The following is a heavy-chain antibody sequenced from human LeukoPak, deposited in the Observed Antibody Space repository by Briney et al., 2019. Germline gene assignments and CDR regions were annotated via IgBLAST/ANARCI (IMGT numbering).Heavy chain of an antibody. CDR2: ITSSGSAI. Sequence: GGSLRLSCAASGFTFSSYEMNWVRQAPGKGLEWVSYITSSGSAIYYADSVKGRFTIPRDDAKNSLYLQMSSLRAEDTAVYYCASEGYGGNSDAFDIWGQGTMVTVS. CDR1: GFTFSSYE. J-gene: IGHJ3*02. V-gene: IGHV3-48*03. D-gene: IGHD4-23*01. CDR3: ASEGYGGNSDAFDI.